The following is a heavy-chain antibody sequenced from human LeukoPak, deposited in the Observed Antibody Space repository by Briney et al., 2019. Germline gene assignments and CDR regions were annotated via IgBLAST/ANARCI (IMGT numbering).Heavy chain of an antibody. J-gene: IGHJ4*02. CDR1: GFTFSNYA. CDR3: AKDSTLGYCSSTSCYVFDY. Sequence: GGSLRLSCAASGFTFSNYAMSWVRQAPGKGLEWVSAISGSGGSTYYADSVKGRFTISRDNSKNTLYLQMNILRAEDTAVYYCAKDSTLGYCSSTSCYVFDYWGQGTLVTVSS. D-gene: IGHD2-2*01. V-gene: IGHV3-23*01. CDR2: ISGSGGST.